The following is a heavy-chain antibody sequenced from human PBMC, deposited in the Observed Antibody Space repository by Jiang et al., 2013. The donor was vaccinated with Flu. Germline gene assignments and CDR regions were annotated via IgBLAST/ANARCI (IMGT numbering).Heavy chain of an antibody. Sequence: SCKCSGFSFPNSWITWVRQMPGKGLEWMGRIDPSDSYTDYSPSFQGHVTMSVDQSSTTAYLQWDSLQASDTAIYYCARRGDVNSFDVWGQGTMVTVS. V-gene: IGHV5-10-1*01. CDR1: GFSFPNSW. CDR2: IDPSDSYT. CDR3: ARRGDVNSFDV. D-gene: IGHD3-16*01. J-gene: IGHJ3*01.